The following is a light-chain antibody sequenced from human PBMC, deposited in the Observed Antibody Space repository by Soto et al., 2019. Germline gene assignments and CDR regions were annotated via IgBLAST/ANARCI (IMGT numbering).Light chain of an antibody. J-gene: IGLJ2*01. V-gene: IGLV1-44*01. CDR1: SSNIGSNN. CDR2: NNS. CDR3: AAWDDSLNGVV. Sequence: QTVVTQPPSASGTPGQRVTISCSGGSSNIGSNNVNWYQQLPGTAPKLLIYNNSQRPSGVPDRLSGSKSGTSASLAISGLQSEDEADYYCAAWDDSLNGVVFGGGTKLTVL.